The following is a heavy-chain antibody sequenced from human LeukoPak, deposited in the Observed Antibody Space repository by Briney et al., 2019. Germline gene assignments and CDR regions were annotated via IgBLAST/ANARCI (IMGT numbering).Heavy chain of an antibody. Sequence: ASVKVSCKASGYIFTGYYMHWVRQAPGQGLEGMGWINPNSGDTNYAQKFQGRVTMTRDTSISTAYMELSRLRSDDTAVYYCARVSGSYLVDYWGQGTLVTVSS. CDR3: ARVSGSYLVDY. D-gene: IGHD1-26*01. J-gene: IGHJ4*02. CDR2: INPNSGDT. CDR1: GYIFTGYY. V-gene: IGHV1-2*02.